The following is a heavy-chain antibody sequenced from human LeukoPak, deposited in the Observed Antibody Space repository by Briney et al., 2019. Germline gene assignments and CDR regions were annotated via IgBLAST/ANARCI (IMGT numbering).Heavy chain of an antibody. V-gene: IGHV4-61*02. J-gene: IGHJ5*02. CDR1: GGSISSGSCY. Sequence: SQTLSLTCTVSGGSISSGSCYWSWIRQPAGKGLEWIGRIYTSGGTNYNPSLKSRVTISVDTSKNQFSLKLSSVTAADTAVYYCASSYDFWSGSWFDPWGQGTLVTVSS. CDR2: IYTSGGT. D-gene: IGHD3-3*01. CDR3: ASSYDFWSGSWFDP.